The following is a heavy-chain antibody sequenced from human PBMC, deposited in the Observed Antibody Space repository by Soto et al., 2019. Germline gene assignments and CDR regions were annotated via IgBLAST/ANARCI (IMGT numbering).Heavy chain of an antibody. D-gene: IGHD1-1*01. CDR3: AAETGADTFDH. J-gene: IGHJ4*02. Sequence: ASVKVSCKASGYNFNDYFMHWVRQAPGQGLEWMGWIRPKSGETKYEQKFQDRVTMTSDTSISTAYMELIMLTSDDTAVYFCAAETGADTFDHWGQGTLVTVSS. CDR1: GYNFNDYF. V-gene: IGHV1-2*02. CDR2: IRPKSGET.